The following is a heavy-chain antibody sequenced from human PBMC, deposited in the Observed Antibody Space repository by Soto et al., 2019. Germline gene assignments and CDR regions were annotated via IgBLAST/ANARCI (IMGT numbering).Heavy chain of an antibody. Sequence: GASLKISCEGSGYSFTSYWISWVRQMPGKGLEWMGRIDPSDSYTNYSPSFQGHVTISADKSISTAYLQWSSLKASDTAVYYCAKDARLRIHYYGMDVWGQGTTVTVSS. CDR3: AKDARLRIHYYGMDV. V-gene: IGHV5-10-1*01. CDR2: IDPSDSYT. J-gene: IGHJ6*02. CDR1: GYSFTSYW. D-gene: IGHD4-17*01.